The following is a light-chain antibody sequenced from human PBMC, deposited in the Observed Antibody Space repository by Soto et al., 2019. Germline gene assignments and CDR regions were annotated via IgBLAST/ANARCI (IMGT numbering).Light chain of an antibody. Sequence: DSPITQSPPTLPASVGDRVTITCRASQSISPWLAWYQQKPGKAPKLLINKASILQNGVPSRFSGSGSGTEFTLTISRLQPDDFATYYCQQYHTNWTFGQGAKVDIK. CDR1: QSISPW. V-gene: IGKV1-5*03. J-gene: IGKJ1*01. CDR2: KAS. CDR3: QQYHTNWT.